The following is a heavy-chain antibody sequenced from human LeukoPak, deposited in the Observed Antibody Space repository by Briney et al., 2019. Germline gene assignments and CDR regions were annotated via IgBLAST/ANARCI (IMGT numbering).Heavy chain of an antibody. J-gene: IGHJ4*02. CDR3: AREDGELVPSFDY. Sequence: ASVKVSCKASGYTFTDYYLHWVRQAPGQGLEWMGWINPNSGGTNYAQKFQGRVTMTRDTSISTAYMELSRLRSDDTAVYYCAREDGELVPSFDYWGQGTLVTVSS. D-gene: IGHD3-10*01. CDR2: INPNSGGT. CDR1: GYTFTDYY. V-gene: IGHV1-2*02.